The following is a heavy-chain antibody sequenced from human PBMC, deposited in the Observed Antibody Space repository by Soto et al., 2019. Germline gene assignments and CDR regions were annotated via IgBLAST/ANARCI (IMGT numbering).Heavy chain of an antibody. CDR1: GFTFDDYA. CDR2: INWNSGSI. J-gene: IGHJ6*02. V-gene: IGHV3-9*01. CDR3: SKDRGSGSYAANYYYYGMDV. D-gene: IGHD3-10*01. Sequence: GGSLRLSCAASGFTFDDYAMHWVRQAPGKGLEWVSGINWNSGSIGYADSVKGRFTISRDNAKTSLYLQMNSLRAEDTALYYCSKDRGSGSYAANYYYYGMDVWGQGTLVTVSS.